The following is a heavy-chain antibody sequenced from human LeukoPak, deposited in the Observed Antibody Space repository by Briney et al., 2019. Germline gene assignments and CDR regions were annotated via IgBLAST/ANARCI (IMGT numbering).Heavy chain of an antibody. D-gene: IGHD2-2*01. V-gene: IGHV3-30*18. Sequence: GGSLRLSCAASGFTFNNYGMHWVRQAPGKGLEWVAVISYDGRNIHYPDSVKGRFTISRDISTDTLWLQMDSLRTEDTVVYYCAKGPLRGTAAAIDYWGQGTLVTVSS. J-gene: IGHJ4*02. CDR3: AKGPLRGTAAAIDY. CDR1: GFTFNNYG. CDR2: ISYDGRNI.